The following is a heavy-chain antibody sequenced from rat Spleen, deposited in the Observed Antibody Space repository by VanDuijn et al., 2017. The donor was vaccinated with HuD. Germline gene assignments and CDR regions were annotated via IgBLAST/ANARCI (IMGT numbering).Heavy chain of an antibody. D-gene: IGHD1-1*01. J-gene: IGHJ3*01. Sequence: EVQLQESGPGLVKPSQSLSLTCSVTGHSISSSLRWNWIRKLPGNKLEWMGYINSAGSTVYNPSLKSRISITRDTSKNQFFLQVNSVSTEDTATYYCATSEGVHYYLPFAYWGQGTLVTVSS. CDR2: INSAGST. CDR1: GHSISSSLR. CDR3: ATSEGVHYYLPFAY. V-gene: IGHV3-3*01.